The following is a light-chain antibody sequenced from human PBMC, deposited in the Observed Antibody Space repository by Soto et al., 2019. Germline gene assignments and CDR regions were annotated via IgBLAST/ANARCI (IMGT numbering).Light chain of an antibody. CDR2: GAS. CDR3: QQYNNWPPKT. Sequence: EIVMTQSPATLSVSPGERATLSCRASQSVSSNLAWYQQKPGQAPRLLINGASTRATGIPARFSGSGSGTEFTLTISSLQSEDFAVYYCQQYNNWPPKTFGQVTKVEIK. J-gene: IGKJ1*01. CDR1: QSVSSN. V-gene: IGKV3-15*01.